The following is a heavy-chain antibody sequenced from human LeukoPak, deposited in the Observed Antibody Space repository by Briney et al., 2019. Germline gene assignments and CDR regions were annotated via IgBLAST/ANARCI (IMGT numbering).Heavy chain of an antibody. CDR3: ARHPSGSSGWHDPDY. D-gene: IGHD6-19*01. CDR2: IYPGDSDT. CDR1: GYSFTSYW. V-gene: IGHV5-51*01. Sequence: GESLKISCKGSGYSFTSYWIGWVRQMPAKGLEWMGIIYPGDSDTRYSPSFQGQVTISADKSISTAYLQWSSLKASDTAMYYCARHPSGSSGWHDPDYWGQGTLVTVSS. J-gene: IGHJ4*02.